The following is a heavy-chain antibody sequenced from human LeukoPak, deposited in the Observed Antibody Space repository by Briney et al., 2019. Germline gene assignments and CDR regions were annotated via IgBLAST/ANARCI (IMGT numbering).Heavy chain of an antibody. Sequence: GESLKISCKGSGYNFASHWIAWVRQMPGEGLEWVGIIWPGDSTTKHRPSLQGQVTISVDKSINTAYLQWSSLKASDSAMYYCASHPVTTGYFGFDVWGQGATVTVFS. V-gene: IGHV5-51*01. CDR1: GYNFASHW. CDR3: ASHPVTTGYFGFDV. J-gene: IGHJ6*02. D-gene: IGHD4-17*01. CDR2: IWPGDSTT.